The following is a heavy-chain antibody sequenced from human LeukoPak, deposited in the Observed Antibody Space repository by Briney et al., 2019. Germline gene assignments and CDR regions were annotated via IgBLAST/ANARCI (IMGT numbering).Heavy chain of an antibody. Sequence: GGSLRLSCAASGFTFSSYAMSWVRQAPGKGLEWVSAISGSGGSTYYADSVKGRFTISRDNSKNTLYLQMNDLRAEDAAVYYCARDDGFSCFSYWGQGTPVTVSS. CDR2: ISGSGGST. D-gene: IGHD3/OR15-3a*01. V-gene: IGHV3-23*01. CDR3: ARDDGFSCFSY. J-gene: IGHJ4*02. CDR1: GFTFSSYA.